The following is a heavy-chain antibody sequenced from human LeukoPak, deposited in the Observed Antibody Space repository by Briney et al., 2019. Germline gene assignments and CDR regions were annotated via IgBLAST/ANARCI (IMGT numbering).Heavy chain of an antibody. J-gene: IGHJ3*02. V-gene: IGHV3-48*03. CDR1: GFTFNSYE. Sequence: GGSLRLSCAASGFTFNSYEMNWVRQAPGKGLYWVSYISSSGSTIYYADSVKGRFTVSRDNAKNSLYLQMNSLRADDTAVYYCAREGVTMMLGAFDIWGQGAMVTVSS. CDR3: AREGVTMMLGAFDI. CDR2: ISSSGSTI. D-gene: IGHD3-22*01.